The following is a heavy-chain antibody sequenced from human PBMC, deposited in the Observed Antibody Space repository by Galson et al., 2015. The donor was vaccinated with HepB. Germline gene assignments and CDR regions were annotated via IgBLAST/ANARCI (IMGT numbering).Heavy chain of an antibody. CDR2: ISDSSYYV. CDR1: GFSFSSYT. V-gene: IGHV3-21*06. J-gene: IGHJ6*02. CDR3: ARGLYYYYAMDA. Sequence: SLRLSCAASGFSFSSYTMTWVRQAPGKGLEWVSSISDSSYYVYYADSLKGRFTISGDNAKNSLSLEMNNLGVEDTAVYYCARGLYYYYAMDAWGQGTTVTVSS. D-gene: IGHD3/OR15-3a*01.